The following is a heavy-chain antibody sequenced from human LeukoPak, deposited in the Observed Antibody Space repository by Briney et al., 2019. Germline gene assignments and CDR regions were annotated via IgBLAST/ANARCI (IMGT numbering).Heavy chain of an antibody. CDR3: ARHVRGSGRGGAFDY. J-gene: IGHJ4*02. CDR1: GGSISSYY. Sequence: NPSETLSLTCTVSGGSISSYYWSWIRQPPGKGLEWIGYIYYSGSTNYNPSLKSRVTISVDTSKNQFSLKLSSVTAADTAVYYCARHVRGSGRGGAFDYWGQGTLVTVSS. D-gene: IGHD6-19*01. V-gene: IGHV4-59*08. CDR2: IYYSGST.